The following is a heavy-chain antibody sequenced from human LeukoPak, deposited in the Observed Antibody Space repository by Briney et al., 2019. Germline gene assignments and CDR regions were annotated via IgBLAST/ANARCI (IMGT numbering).Heavy chain of an antibody. D-gene: IGHD4-17*01. CDR3: ARFDYEDAFDI. CDR2: MNPNSGNT. CDR1: GYTFTGYY. V-gene: IGHV1-8*02. J-gene: IGHJ3*02. Sequence: GASVKVSCKASGYTFTGYYMHWVRQATGQGLEWMGWMNPNSGNTGYAQKFQGRVTMTRNTSISTAYMELSSLRSEDTAVYYCARFDYEDAFDIWGQGTMVTVSS.